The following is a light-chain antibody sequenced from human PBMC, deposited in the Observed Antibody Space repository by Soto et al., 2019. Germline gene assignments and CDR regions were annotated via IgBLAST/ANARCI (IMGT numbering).Light chain of an antibody. V-gene: IGLV1-44*01. J-gene: IGLJ1*01. CDR1: SSNLGDST. CDR3: AAWDASLDGYV. CDR2: SYD. Sequence: QSVLTQPPSASRTPGQRVTISCSTSSSNLGDSTVNWYQQVPGAAPKLLIYSYDQRPSGVPDRFSGSNSGTSASLAISGLQSEDEADYYCAAWDASLDGYVFGTGTKLTVL.